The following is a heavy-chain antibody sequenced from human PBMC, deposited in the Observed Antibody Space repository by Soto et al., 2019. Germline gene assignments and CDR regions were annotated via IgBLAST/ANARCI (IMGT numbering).Heavy chain of an antibody. CDR1: GYSFTSYW. J-gene: IGHJ6*02. V-gene: IGHV5-51*01. CDR2: IYPGDSDT. CDR3: ARFRGPSKDYYYGMDV. Sequence: GESLKISCKGSGYSFTSYWIGWVRQMPGKGLEWMGIIYPGDSDTRYSPSLQGQVTISADKSISTAYLQWSSLKASDTAMYYCARFRGPSKDYYYGMDVWGQGTTVTVSS. D-gene: IGHD2-2*01.